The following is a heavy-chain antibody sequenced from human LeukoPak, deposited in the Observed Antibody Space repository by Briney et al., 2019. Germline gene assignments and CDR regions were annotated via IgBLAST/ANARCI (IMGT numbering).Heavy chain of an antibody. CDR2: IYTSGST. Sequence: SETLSLTCTVSGGSISSGSYYWSWIRQPAGKGLEWIGRIYTSGSTNYNPSLKSRVTISVDTSKNQFSLKLSSVTAADTAVYYCASTYYYGSGSSPYYFDYWGQGTLVTVSS. CDR1: GGSISSGSYY. V-gene: IGHV4-61*02. D-gene: IGHD3-10*01. CDR3: ASTYYYGSGSSPYYFDY. J-gene: IGHJ4*02.